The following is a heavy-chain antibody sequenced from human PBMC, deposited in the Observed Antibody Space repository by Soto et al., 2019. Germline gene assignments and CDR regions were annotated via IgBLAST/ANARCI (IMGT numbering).Heavy chain of an antibody. CDR3: ASWGYSGSYLSFY. V-gene: IGHV2-70*04. CDR1: GFSLSTSGMR. J-gene: IGHJ4*02. CDR2: IDWDDDK. Sequence: SGPTLVNPTQTLTLTCTFSGFSLSTSGMRVSWIRQPPGKALERLARIDWDDDKFYSTSLKTRLTISKDTSKNQVVLTMTNMDPVDTATYYCASWGYSGSYLSFYWGQGTMVSVSS. D-gene: IGHD1-26*01.